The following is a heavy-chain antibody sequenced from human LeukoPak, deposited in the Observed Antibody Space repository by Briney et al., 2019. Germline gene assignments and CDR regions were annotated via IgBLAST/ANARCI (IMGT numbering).Heavy chain of an antibody. CDR3: ASQGSLSGSGSYSLDY. Sequence: SETLSLTCAVSGGSISSGGYSWSWIRQPPGKGLEWIGYIYHSGSTYYIPSLKSRVTISVDRSKNQFSLKLSSVTAADTAVYYCASQGSLSGSGSYSLDYWGQGTLVTVSS. J-gene: IGHJ4*02. CDR1: GGSISSGGYS. D-gene: IGHD3-10*01. V-gene: IGHV4-30-2*01. CDR2: IYHSGST.